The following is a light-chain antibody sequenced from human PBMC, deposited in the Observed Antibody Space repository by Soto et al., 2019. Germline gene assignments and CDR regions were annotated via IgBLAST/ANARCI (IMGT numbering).Light chain of an antibody. Sequence: EVVMTQSPDTLSVSPGERVTLSCRASQSVSSRLAWYQQKPGQAPRLLMYGASARATGIPARFTGSGSGTDFTLTISSLQSEDSAVYYCHQYNDWPLTFGLGTKVETK. CDR2: GAS. CDR1: QSVSSR. CDR3: HQYNDWPLT. J-gene: IGKJ1*01. V-gene: IGKV3-15*01.